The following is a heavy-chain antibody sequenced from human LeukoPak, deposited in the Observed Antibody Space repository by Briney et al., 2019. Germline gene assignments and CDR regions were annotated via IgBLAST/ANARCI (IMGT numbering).Heavy chain of an antibody. Sequence: SETLSLTCTVSGGSISSSSYYWSWIRQPAGKGLEWIGHIYTSGSTNYNPSLKSRVNMSLDTSKNQFSLKLSSVTAADTAIYYCARIKWELILYYYYYMDVWGKGTTVTVSS. CDR3: ARIKWELILYYYYYMDV. CDR2: IYTSGST. CDR1: GGSISSSSYY. D-gene: IGHD4-23*01. J-gene: IGHJ6*03. V-gene: IGHV4-61*09.